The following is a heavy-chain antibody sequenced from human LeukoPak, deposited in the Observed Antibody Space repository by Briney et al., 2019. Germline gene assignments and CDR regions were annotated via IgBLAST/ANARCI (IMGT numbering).Heavy chain of an antibody. J-gene: IGHJ6*03. CDR1: GYTLTELS. CDR2: FDPEDGET. D-gene: IGHD3-10*01. V-gene: IGHV1-24*01. Sequence: ASVKVSCKVSGYTLTELSMHWVRQAPGKGLEWMGGFDPEDGETIYAQKFQGRVTMTEDTSTDTAYMELSSLRSEDTAVYYCATATPMVRGVIDYYYYYMDVWGKGTTVTIFS. CDR3: ATATPMVRGVIDYYYYYMDV.